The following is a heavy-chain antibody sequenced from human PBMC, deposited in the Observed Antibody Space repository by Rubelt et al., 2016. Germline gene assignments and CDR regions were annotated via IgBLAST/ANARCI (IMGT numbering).Heavy chain of an antibody. CDR2: IYYSGST. D-gene: IGHD2-15*01. Sequence: QVQLQESGPGLVKPSETLSLTCTVSGSSISSYYWSWIRQPPGKGLEWIGSIYYSGSTNYNPSLKSRVTISVDTSKNQFSLKLSSVTAADTAVYYCARSQGRWPHDLWGRGTLVTVSS. J-gene: IGHJ2*01. CDR3: ARSQGRWPHDL. V-gene: IGHV4-59*08. CDR1: GSSISSYY.